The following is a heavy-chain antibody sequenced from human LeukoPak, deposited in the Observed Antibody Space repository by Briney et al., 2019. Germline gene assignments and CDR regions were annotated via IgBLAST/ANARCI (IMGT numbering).Heavy chain of an antibody. D-gene: IGHD3-16*01. J-gene: IGHJ4*02. V-gene: IGHV3-23*01. CDR3: AKTPWIGEYYFDY. CDR2: ISGSSGST. Sequence: GGSLRLSCAASGFIFSTYWMTWVRQAPGKGLEWVSAISGSSGSTYYADSVKGRFTISRDNSQNTLYLQMNSLRAEDTAVYYCAKTPWIGEYYFDYWGQGTLVTVSS. CDR1: GFIFSTYW.